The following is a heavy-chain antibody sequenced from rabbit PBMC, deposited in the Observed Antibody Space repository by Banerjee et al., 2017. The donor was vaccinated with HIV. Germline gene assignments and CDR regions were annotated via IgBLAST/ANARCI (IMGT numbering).Heavy chain of an antibody. CDR1: GFSFSSIHW. CDR3: ARDLVVVIGWNFNL. J-gene: IGHJ4*01. Sequence: QEQLVESGGGLVKPGASLTLTCKASGFSFSSIHWICWVRQAPGKGLEWIACIDNSDGDTDYANWPKGRFTISKTSSTTVTLQMTSLTAADTATYFCARDLVVVIGWNFNLWGQGTLVTVS. V-gene: IGHV1S45*01. D-gene: IGHD8-1*01. CDR2: IDNSDGDT.